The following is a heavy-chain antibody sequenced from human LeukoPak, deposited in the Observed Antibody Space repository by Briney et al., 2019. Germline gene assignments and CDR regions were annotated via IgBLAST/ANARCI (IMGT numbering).Heavy chain of an antibody. CDR1: GFTFSSYW. Sequence: GGSLRLSCAASGFTFSSYWMSWVRQAPGKGLEWVSGINWNGGSTGYADSVKGRFTISRDNAKNSLYLQMNSLRAEDTALYYCARVPGSYCSGGSCLHYFDYWGQGTLVTVSS. CDR3: ARVPGSYCSGGSCLHYFDY. D-gene: IGHD2-15*01. CDR2: INWNGGST. V-gene: IGHV3-20*04. J-gene: IGHJ4*02.